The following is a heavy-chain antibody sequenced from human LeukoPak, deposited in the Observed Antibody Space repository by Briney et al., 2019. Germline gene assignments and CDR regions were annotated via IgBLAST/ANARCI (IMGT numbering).Heavy chain of an antibody. Sequence: ASVKVSCKASGYTFNSYYMHWVRQAPGQGLEGVGIINPTGDPTTYAQKFQGRVTMTSDMSTSTVYMELSSLRSEDTAVYYCARSSGSYSSLFYMHVWGKGTTVTVSS. CDR2: INPTGDPT. CDR3: ARSSGSYSSLFYMHV. V-gene: IGHV1-46*02. CDR1: GYTFNSYY. D-gene: IGHD3-22*01. J-gene: IGHJ6*03.